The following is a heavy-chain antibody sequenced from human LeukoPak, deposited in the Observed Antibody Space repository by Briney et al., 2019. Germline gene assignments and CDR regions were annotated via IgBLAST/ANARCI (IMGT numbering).Heavy chain of an antibody. CDR1: GFTFSSYS. V-gene: IGHV3-21*01. CDR2: ISSSSSYI. Sequence: GGSLRLSCAASGFTFSSYSMNWVRQAPGKGLEWVSSISSSSSYIYYADSVKGRFTISRDNAKNSLYLQMNSLRAEDTAVYYCATDKKYDFWSGYYGGVDYYYYGMDVWGQGTTVTVSS. CDR3: ATDKKYDFWSGYYGGVDYYYYGMDV. D-gene: IGHD3-3*01. J-gene: IGHJ6*02.